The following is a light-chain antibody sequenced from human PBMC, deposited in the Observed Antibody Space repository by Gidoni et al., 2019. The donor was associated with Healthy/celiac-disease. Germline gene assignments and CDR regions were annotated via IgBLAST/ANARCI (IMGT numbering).Light chain of an antibody. CDR3: AAWDDSLNGPV. J-gene: IGLJ3*02. V-gene: IGLV1-44*01. Sequence: QSVLTQTPSASGTPGQRVTIPCSGRSANIGSNTVNWYQQLPGTAPKLLIYSNSQRPSGVPDRFSGSKSGTSASLAISGLQSEDEADYYCAAWDDSLNGPVFGGGTKLTVL. CDR2: SNS. CDR1: SANIGSNT.